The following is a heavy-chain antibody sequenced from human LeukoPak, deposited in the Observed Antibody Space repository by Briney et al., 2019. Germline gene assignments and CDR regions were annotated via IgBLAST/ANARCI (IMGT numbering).Heavy chain of an antibody. CDR2: ISAYNGNT. V-gene: IGHV1-18*04. CDR1: GYTFTGYY. CDR3: ARDTGFTARGFDP. D-gene: IGHD2-21*02. J-gene: IGHJ5*02. Sequence: GASVKVSCKASGYTFTGYYMHWVRQAPGQGLEWMGWISAYNGNTNYAQKLQGRVTMTADTSTSTAYMELRSLRSDDTAVYYCARDTGFTARGFDPWGQGTLVTVSS.